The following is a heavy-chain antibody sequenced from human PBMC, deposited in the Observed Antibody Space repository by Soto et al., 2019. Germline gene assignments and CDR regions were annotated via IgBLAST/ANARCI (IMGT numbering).Heavy chain of an antibody. CDR2: IYYSGST. D-gene: IGHD5-18*01. J-gene: IGHJ6*02. CDR1: GGSISSYY. CDR3: ARDLPWIQLWLPTGYYYYGMDV. Sequence: TSETLSLTCTVSGGSISSYYWSWIRQPPGKGLEWIGYIYYSGSTNYNPSLKSRVTISVDTSKNQFSLKLSSVTAADTAVYYCARDLPWIQLWLPTGYYYYGMDVWGQGTTVTVSS. V-gene: IGHV4-59*01.